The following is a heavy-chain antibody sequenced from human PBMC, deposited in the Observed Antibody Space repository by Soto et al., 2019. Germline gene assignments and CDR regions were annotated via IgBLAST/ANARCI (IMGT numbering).Heavy chain of an antibody. Sequence: GGSLRLSCAASGFTFSSYWMSWVRQAPGKGLEWVANIKQDGSETYYVDSVKGRFTISRDNAKNSLYLQMNSLRAEDTAVYYCRLEYYYYGMDVWGQGTTVTVSS. D-gene: IGHD1-1*01. CDR2: IKQDGSET. J-gene: IGHJ6*02. CDR1: GFTFSSYW. CDR3: RLEYYYYGMDV. V-gene: IGHV3-7*01.